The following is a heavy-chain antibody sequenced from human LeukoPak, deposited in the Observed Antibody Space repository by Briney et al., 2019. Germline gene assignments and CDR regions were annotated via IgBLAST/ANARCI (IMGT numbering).Heavy chain of an antibody. J-gene: IGHJ3*02. V-gene: IGHV4-59*01. CDR3: ARYVDIVTTSDAFDI. Sequence: SETLSLTCTGSGGSISSSYWSWIRQPPGKGLEWIGYIYYSGSTNYNPSLKSRVTISVDTSKNQFSLKVSSVTAADTAAYYCARYVDIVTTSDAFDIWGQGTMVTVSS. D-gene: IGHD5-12*01. CDR2: IYYSGST. CDR1: GGSISSSY.